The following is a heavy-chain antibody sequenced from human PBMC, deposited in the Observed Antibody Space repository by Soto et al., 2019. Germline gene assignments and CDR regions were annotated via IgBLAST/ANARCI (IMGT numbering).Heavy chain of an antibody. V-gene: IGHV1-3*01. CDR1: GYTFTSYA. J-gene: IGHJ6*02. Sequence: ASVKVGCKASGYTFTSYAMHWVRQAPGQRLEWMGWINAGNGNTKYSQKFQGRVTITRDTSASTAYMELSSLRSEDTAVYYCARDGGYYDSSGYSLYYGMDVWGQGTTVTVSS. CDR2: INAGNGNT. CDR3: ARDGGYYDSSGYSLYYGMDV. D-gene: IGHD3-22*01.